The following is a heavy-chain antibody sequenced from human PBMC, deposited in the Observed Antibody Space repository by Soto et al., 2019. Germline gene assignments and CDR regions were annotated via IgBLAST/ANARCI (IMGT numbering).Heavy chain of an antibody. D-gene: IGHD2-2*02. CDR2: VSWNSGTM. J-gene: IGHJ6*03. V-gene: IGHV3-9*01. Sequence: EVQLVESGGGLVQPGRSLRLSCAASGFSFDEYAMHWVRQVPGKGLEWVSVVSWNSGTMGYGDSVKGRFTISRDNDNNSLYLQMNSLRAEDTAMYYCAKGFCSSAKCYTYSYMDVWGKGTTVTVSS. CDR3: AKGFCSSAKCYTYSYMDV. CDR1: GFSFDEYA.